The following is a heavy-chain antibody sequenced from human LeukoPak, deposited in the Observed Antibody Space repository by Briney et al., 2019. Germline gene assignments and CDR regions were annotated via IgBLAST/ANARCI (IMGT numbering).Heavy chain of an antibody. Sequence: QSGGSLRLSCAASGFTFSSYEMNWVRQAPGKGLEWVSYISSSGSTIYYADSVKGRFTIPRDNAKNSLYLQMNSLRAEDTAVYYCARDGRHPLWFGETYYYGMDVWGQGTTVTVSS. V-gene: IGHV3-48*03. CDR1: GFTFSSYE. D-gene: IGHD3-10*01. CDR3: ARDGRHPLWFGETYYYGMDV. J-gene: IGHJ6*02. CDR2: ISSSGSTI.